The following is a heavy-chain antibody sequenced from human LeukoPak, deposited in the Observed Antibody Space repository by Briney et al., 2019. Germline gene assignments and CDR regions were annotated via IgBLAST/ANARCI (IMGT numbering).Heavy chain of an antibody. CDR3: ARGYCSSTSCYHFDY. Sequence: SETLSLTCTVSGGSISSYYWSWIRQPAGKGLEWIWRIYTSGSTNYNPSLKSRVTISVDTSKNQFSLKLSSVTAADTAVYYCARGYCSSTSCYHFDYWGQGTLVTVSS. CDR2: IYTSGST. CDR1: GGSISSYY. J-gene: IGHJ4*02. V-gene: IGHV4-4*07. D-gene: IGHD2-2*01.